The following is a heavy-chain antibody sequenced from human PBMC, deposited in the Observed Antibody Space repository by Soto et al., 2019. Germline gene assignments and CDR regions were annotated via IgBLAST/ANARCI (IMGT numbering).Heavy chain of an antibody. Sequence: GGSLRLSCAASGFTFSSYSMNWVRQAPGKGLEWVSVISGSGDSTYYTDSVKGRFTISRDNSKNTLYLQMNSLRAEDTAVYYCARRGPGTYFDYWGQGTLVTVS. D-gene: IGHD6-13*01. V-gene: IGHV3-23*01. CDR3: ARRGPGTYFDY. CDR2: ISGSGDST. CDR1: GFTFSSYS. J-gene: IGHJ4*02.